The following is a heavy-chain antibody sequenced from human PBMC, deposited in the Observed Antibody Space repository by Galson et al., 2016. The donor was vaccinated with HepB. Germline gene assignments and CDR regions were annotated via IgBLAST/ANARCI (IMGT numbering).Heavy chain of an antibody. Sequence: SVKVSCKASGYTFTSYGISWVRQAPGQGLEWVGWISAYSGNTNYAQKLQGRVTMTTDTSTTTAYMERRSLRSDDTAVYYCARVNLGVGLTSWFDPWGQGTLVTVSS. CDR1: GYTFTSYG. CDR3: ARVNLGVGLTSWFDP. D-gene: IGHD2-21*01. V-gene: IGHV1-18*01. CDR2: ISAYSGNT. J-gene: IGHJ5*02.